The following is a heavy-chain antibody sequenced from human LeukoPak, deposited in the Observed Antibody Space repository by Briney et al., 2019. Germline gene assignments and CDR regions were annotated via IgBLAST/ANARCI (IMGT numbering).Heavy chain of an antibody. Sequence: GGSLRLSCAASGFLFSSYAMHWVRQAPGKGLEWVAVISYDGNKQYYGDSVKGRFTISRDNSKNTLYLQMNSLRAEDTAVYYCAILGAARLRVFDYWGQGTLVTVSS. CDR1: GFLFSSYA. V-gene: IGHV3-30*03. CDR2: ISYDGNKQ. D-gene: IGHD6-6*01. J-gene: IGHJ4*02. CDR3: AILGAARLRVFDY.